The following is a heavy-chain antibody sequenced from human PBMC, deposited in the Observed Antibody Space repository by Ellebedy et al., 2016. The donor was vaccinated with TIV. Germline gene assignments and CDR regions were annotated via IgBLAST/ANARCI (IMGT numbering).Heavy chain of an antibody. V-gene: IGHV3-23*01. CDR3: AKDGVFTTGPN. CDR1: GFTFSSYA. D-gene: IGHD3-3*01. J-gene: IGHJ4*02. CDR2: ISGSGGST. Sequence: GESLKISCAASGFTFSSYAMSWVRQAPGKGLEWVSAISGSGGSTYYADSVKGRFTISRDNSKNTLYLQMNSLRAEDTAVYYCAKDGVFTTGPNWGQGTLVTVSS.